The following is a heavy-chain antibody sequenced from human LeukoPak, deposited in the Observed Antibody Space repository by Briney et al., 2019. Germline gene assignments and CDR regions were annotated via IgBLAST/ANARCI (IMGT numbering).Heavy chain of an antibody. CDR2: IIPIFGTA. Sequence: SVKVSCTASGGTFSSYAISWVRQAPGQGLEWMGGIIPIFGTANYAQKFQGRVTITADESTSTAYMELSSLRSEDTAVYYCARQRTHYYDSSGYYTFYYFDYWGQGTLVTVSS. CDR1: GGTFSSYA. CDR3: ARQRTHYYDSSGYYTFYYFDY. V-gene: IGHV1-69*13. J-gene: IGHJ4*02. D-gene: IGHD3-22*01.